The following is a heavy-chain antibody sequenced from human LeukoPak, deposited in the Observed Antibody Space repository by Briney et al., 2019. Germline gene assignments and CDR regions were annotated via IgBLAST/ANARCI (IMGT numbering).Heavy chain of an antibody. CDR1: GFTVSSNY. J-gene: IGHJ6*03. Sequence: GGSLRLSCAASGFTVSSNYMSWVRQAPGKGLEWVSVIYRGGSTYYAESVQGRFTIYRDNSKNTLYLQMNSLRAEDTAVYYCARAPEHRYYYMDVWGKGTTVTVSS. CDR3: ARAPEHRYYYMDV. D-gene: IGHD1/OR15-1a*01. V-gene: IGHV3-66*02. CDR2: IYRGGST.